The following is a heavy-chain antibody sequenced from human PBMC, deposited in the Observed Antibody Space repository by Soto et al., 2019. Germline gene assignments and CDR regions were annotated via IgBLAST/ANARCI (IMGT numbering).Heavy chain of an antibody. D-gene: IGHD2-15*01. CDR3: ARGPGSPAYYYYMDV. J-gene: IGHJ6*03. V-gene: IGHV3-21*01. Sequence: VQLVESGGGLVKPGGSLRLSCAASGFTFSSYSMNWVRQAPGKGLEWVSSISSSSSYIYYADSVKGRFTISRDNAKNSLYLQMNSLRAEDTAVYYCARGPGSPAYYYYMDVWGKGTTVTVSS. CDR2: ISSSSSYI. CDR1: GFTFSSYS.